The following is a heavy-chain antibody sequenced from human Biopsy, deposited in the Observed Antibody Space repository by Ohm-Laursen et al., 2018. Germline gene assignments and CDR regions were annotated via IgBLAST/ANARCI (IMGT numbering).Heavy chain of an antibody. CDR1: GVSISSYF. Sequence: SETLSLTWTVSGVSISSYFWSWIRQPLGKGLEWIGYVSYSGNTKYNPSLKSRVIISADTPKNQFSLKLSSVTAADTAMYYCAAYYYDSSGYFYAFHYWGQGTLVTVSS. D-gene: IGHD3-22*01. CDR3: AAYYYDSSGYFYAFHY. CDR2: VSYSGNT. J-gene: IGHJ4*02. V-gene: IGHV4-59*08.